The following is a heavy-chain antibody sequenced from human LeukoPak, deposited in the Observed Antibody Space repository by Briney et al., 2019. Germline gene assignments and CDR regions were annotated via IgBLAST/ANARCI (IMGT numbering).Heavy chain of an antibody. D-gene: IGHD6-6*01. CDR3: ARDLSGYSSSDSY. V-gene: IGHV3-48*03. Sequence: GGSLRLSCAASGFTFSSYEMNWVRQAPGKGLEWVSYISSSGSTIYYADSVKGRFTISRDNAKNSLYLQMNSLRAEDTAVYYCARDLSGYSSSDSYWGQGTLVTVSS. J-gene: IGHJ4*02. CDR2: ISSSGSTI. CDR1: GFTFSSYE.